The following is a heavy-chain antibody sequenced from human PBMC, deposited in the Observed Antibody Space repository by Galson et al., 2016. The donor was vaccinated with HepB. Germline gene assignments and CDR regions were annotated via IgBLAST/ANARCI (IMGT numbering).Heavy chain of an antibody. CDR2: IYSGGAT. J-gene: IGHJ4*02. D-gene: IGHD6-13*01. CDR1: GISVSNNY. CDR3: ARDPNAAATGTRG. V-gene: IGHV3-53*01. Sequence: SLRLSCAASGISVSNNYMIWVRQAPGKGLEWVSSIYSGGATHYADSVKGRFTISRDSSKNTLYLQMNSLRAEDTAVYFCARDPNAAATGTRGWGQGTLVTVSS.